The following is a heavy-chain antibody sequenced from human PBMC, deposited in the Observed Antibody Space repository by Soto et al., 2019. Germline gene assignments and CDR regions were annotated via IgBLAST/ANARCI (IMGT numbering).Heavy chain of an antibody. D-gene: IGHD1-1*01. J-gene: IGHJ6*02. CDR1: GFTFTSSA. CDR3: AADSTGSGYYYYYYGMDV. Sequence: QMQLVQSGPEVKKPGTSVKVSCKASGFTFTSSAVQWVRQARGQRLEWIGWIVVGSGNTNYAQKFQERVTITRDMXTXTXXMELSSLRSEDTAVYYCAADSTGSGYYYYYYGMDVWGQGTTVTVSS. CDR2: IVVGSGNT. V-gene: IGHV1-58*01.